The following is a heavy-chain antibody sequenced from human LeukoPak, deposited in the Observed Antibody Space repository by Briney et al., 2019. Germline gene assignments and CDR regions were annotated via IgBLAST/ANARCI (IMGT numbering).Heavy chain of an antibody. CDR2: INAGNGNT. J-gene: IGHJ3*02. Sequence: ASVKVSCKASGYTFTSYAMHWVRQAPGQRLEWMGWINAGNGNTKYSQKFQGRVTITRDTSASTAYMELSSLRSEDTAVYYCARDCSGGSCYGAFDIWGQGTMVTVSS. D-gene: IGHD2-15*01. CDR1: GYTFTSYA. V-gene: IGHV1-3*01. CDR3: ARDCSGGSCYGAFDI.